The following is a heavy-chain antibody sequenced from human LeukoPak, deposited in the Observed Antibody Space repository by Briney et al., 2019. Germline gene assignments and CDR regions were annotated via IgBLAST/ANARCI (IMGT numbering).Heavy chain of an antibody. CDR3: ARGDRDGYNYIDNWFDP. D-gene: IGHD5-24*01. J-gene: IGHJ5*02. V-gene: IGHV4-61*02. CDR1: GGSISSGSYY. CDR2: VYTSGST. Sequence: SETLSLTCTVSGGSISSGSYYWSWIRQPAGRGLEWIRRVYTSGSTNYNPSLKSRVTISIDTSKNQFSLKLSSVTAADTAVYYCARGDRDGYNYIDNWFDPWGQGTLVTVSS.